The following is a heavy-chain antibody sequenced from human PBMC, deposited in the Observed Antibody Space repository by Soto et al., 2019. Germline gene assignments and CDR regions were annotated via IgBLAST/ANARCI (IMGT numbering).Heavy chain of an antibody. CDR3: ARLSSQMASFDY. Sequence: ESGPTLVNPTQTLTLTCTFSGFSLSTSGVGVGWIRQPPGKALEWLALIYWNDDKRYSPSLESRLTITKDTSKNQVVLTMTNMDPVDTATYYCARLSSQMASFDYWGQGTLVTSPQ. D-gene: IGHD3-10*01. CDR2: IYWNDDK. V-gene: IGHV2-5*01. CDR1: GFSLSTSGVG. J-gene: IGHJ4*02.